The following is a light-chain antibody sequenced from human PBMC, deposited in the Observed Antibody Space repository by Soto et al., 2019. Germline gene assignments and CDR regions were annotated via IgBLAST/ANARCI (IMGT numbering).Light chain of an antibody. CDR3: QHYNSYSEA. Sequence: DIQMTQSPSSLSASVGDRVTITCRASQGISSYLAWYQQKPGKAPKLVIYAASTLQSGVPSRFSGSGSGTEFTLTISSLQPDDFATYYCQHYNSYSEAFGQGTKVDIK. CDR1: QGISSY. J-gene: IGKJ1*01. V-gene: IGKV1-9*01. CDR2: AAS.